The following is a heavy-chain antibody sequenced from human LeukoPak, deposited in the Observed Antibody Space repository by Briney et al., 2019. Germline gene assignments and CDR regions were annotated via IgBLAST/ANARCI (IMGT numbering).Heavy chain of an antibody. Sequence: PGGSLRLSCAASGFTFSSYGMHWVRQAPGKGLEWVAVISYDGSNKYYADSVKGRFTISRDNSKNTLYLQMNSLRAEDTAVYYCAKGQVVPAAKGSWGWYFDLWGRGTLVTVSS. V-gene: IGHV3-30*18. J-gene: IGHJ2*01. D-gene: IGHD2-2*01. CDR2: ISYDGSNK. CDR1: GFTFSSYG. CDR3: AKGQVVPAAKGSWGWYFDL.